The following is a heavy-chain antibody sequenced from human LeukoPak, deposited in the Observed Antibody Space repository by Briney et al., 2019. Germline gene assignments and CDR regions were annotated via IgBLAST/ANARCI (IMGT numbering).Heavy chain of an antibody. CDR3: AATVATNAFEY. J-gene: IGHJ4*02. V-gene: IGHV4-59*01. CDR2: VHNSGSA. Sequence: PSETLSLTCTVSGGSISNYYWSWIRQPPGKGLEWIGYVHNSGSANYNPSLKSRVTISVDTSKNQLSLKLTSVTAADTAVYFCAATVATNAFEYWGQGTLVTVSS. D-gene: IGHD4-17*01. CDR1: GGSISNYY.